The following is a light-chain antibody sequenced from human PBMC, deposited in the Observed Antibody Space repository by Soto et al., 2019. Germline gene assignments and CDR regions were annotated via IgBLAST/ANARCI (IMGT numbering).Light chain of an antibody. CDR2: RTS. CDR3: QQYKNWPRAT. V-gene: IGKV3-15*01. CDR1: QSISNN. J-gene: IGKJ4*01. Sequence: VMTQSPATLSVSPGERATLSCRASQSISNNLAWYQQKPGQAPRLIMFRTSTRATGVPARFSGSGSGTEFNITISSLQSEDFAVYDCQQYKNWPRATFGGGTKVDNK.